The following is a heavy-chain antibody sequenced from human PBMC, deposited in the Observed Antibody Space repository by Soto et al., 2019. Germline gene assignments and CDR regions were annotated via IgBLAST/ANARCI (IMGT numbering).Heavy chain of an antibody. D-gene: IGHD1-1*01. CDR3: ARGTTTSAFSAMDV. J-gene: IGHJ6*02. V-gene: IGHV3-23*01. CDR1: GFTFSSYA. CDR2: ISGSGGTA. Sequence: EVQLLESGGGSVQPGGSLRLSCAASGFTFSSYAMHWVRRPPGKGLEWVSSISGSGGTAYYADSVKGRFSISRDNSKNTVSLQMNSLRAEDTAMYFCARGTTTSAFSAMDVWGQGTTVTVSS.